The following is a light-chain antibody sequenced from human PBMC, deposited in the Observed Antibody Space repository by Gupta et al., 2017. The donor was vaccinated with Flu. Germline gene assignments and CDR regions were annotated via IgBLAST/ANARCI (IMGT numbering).Light chain of an antibody. CDR1: ALPKQY. V-gene: IGLV3-25*02. Sequence: SYELTQPPSVSVSPGQTARIPCSGDALPKQYAYWYQPRPGQAPVLVIYKDSERPSGIPERFPGSSSGTTVTLTISGVQAEDEADYYCQSADSSGTYWVFGGGTKLTGL. CDR3: QSADSSGTYWV. J-gene: IGLJ3*02. CDR2: KDS.